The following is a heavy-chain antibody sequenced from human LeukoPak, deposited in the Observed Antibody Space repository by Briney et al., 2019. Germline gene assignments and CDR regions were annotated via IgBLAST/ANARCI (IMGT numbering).Heavy chain of an antibody. J-gene: IGHJ4*02. CDR1: GFSFSTYE. CDR2: ISTSGSSV. V-gene: IGHV3-48*03. CDR3: ARVGREVTTGYFDD. D-gene: IGHD2-21*02. Sequence: QPGGSLRLSCVASGFSFSTYEMNWVRQAPGKGLERVAYISTSGSSVYYADSLKGRFTVSRDNAKSSLFLQVGSLTVADTAVYYCARVGREVTTGYFDDWGQGTLVAVSS.